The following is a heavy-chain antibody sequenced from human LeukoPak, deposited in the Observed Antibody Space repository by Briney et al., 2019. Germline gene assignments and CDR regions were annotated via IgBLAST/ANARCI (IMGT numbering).Heavy chain of an antibody. CDR1: GYTFTSYG. CDR3: ARAPFKIAAFAFDI. J-gene: IGHJ3*02. CDR2: ISAYNGNT. D-gene: IGHD6-13*01. Sequence: ASVKVSCKASGYTFTSYGISWVRQAPGQGLEWMGWISAYNGNTNYAQKLQGRVTMTTDTSTSTAYMELRSLRPDDTAVYYCARAPFKIAAFAFDIWGQGTMVTVSS. V-gene: IGHV1-18*01.